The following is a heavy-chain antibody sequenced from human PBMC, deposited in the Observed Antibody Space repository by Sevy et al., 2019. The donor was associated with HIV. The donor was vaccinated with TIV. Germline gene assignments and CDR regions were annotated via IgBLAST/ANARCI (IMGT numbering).Heavy chain of an antibody. V-gene: IGHV3-23*01. CDR2: ISGGDDST. J-gene: IGHJ2*01. Sequence: GGSLRLSCAASGFIFSDYAMSWVRQAPGKGLEWVSSISGGDDSTYYADSVKGRFTVSRDNSKNTLYLQMNTLRAEDTALYYCAKFGDYYDSGGYYWYFDFWGHCTLVTVSS. CDR1: GFIFSDYA. CDR3: AKFGDYYDSGGYYWYFDF. D-gene: IGHD3-22*01.